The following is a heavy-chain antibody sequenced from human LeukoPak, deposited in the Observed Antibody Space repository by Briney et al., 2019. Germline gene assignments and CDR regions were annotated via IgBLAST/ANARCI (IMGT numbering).Heavy chain of an antibody. CDR2: MNPNSGNT. Sequence: GASVNVSCKASGYTFTSNDINWVRQATGQGLEWMGWMNPNSGNTGYAQKFQGRVTITRNTSISTAYMELSSLRSEDTAVYYCARGPIDYYYGSGSSRFDYWGQGTLVTVSS. J-gene: IGHJ4*02. D-gene: IGHD3-10*01. CDR1: GYTFTSND. CDR3: ARGPIDYYYGSGSSRFDY. V-gene: IGHV1-8*03.